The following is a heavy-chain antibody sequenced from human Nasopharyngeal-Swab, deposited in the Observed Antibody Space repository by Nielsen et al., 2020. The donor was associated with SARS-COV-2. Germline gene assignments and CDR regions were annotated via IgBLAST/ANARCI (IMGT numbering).Heavy chain of an antibody. Sequence: GGSLRLSCAASGFTFSSYWMHWVRQAPGEGLVWVSRMNSDGSRTNYADSVKGRFTISRDNAKKTLCLQMNSLRAEDTAVYYCARVDVHDAFDIWGQGTMVTVSS. J-gene: IGHJ3*02. D-gene: IGHD3-16*01. CDR2: MNSDGSRT. CDR3: ARVDVHDAFDI. CDR1: GFTFSSYW. V-gene: IGHV3-74*01.